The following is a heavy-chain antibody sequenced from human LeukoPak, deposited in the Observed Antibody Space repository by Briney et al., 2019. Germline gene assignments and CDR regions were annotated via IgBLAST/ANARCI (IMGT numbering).Heavy chain of an antibody. CDR3: AKTAAVVVASTIPH. CDR2: ISGSGGST. Sequence: GPLRLSCAASGFTFTSYAMSWVRQAPGKGLEWVSGISGSGGSTYYADSVKGRFTISRDNSKNTLYLQMNSLRAEDTAVYYCAKTAAVVVASTIPHWGQGTLVTVSS. D-gene: IGHD2-2*01. J-gene: IGHJ4*02. V-gene: IGHV3-23*01. CDR1: GFTFTSYA.